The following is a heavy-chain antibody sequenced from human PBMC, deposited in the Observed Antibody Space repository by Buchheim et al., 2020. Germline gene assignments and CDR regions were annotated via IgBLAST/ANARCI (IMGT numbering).Heavy chain of an antibody. Sequence: EVQLVESGGGLVQPGGSLRLSCAASGFTFSSYWMRWVRQAPGKGLEWVANIKQDGSEKYYVDSVKGRFTISRDNAKNSLYLQMNSLRAEDTAVYYCARGTPLTQIWFGELFSLGYFDYWGQGTL. CDR3: ARGTPLTQIWFGELFSLGYFDY. CDR1: GFTFSSYW. V-gene: IGHV3-7*01. J-gene: IGHJ4*02. CDR2: IKQDGSEK. D-gene: IGHD3-10*01.